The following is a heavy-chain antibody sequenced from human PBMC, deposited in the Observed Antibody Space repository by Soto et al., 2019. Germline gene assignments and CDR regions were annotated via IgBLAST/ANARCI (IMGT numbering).Heavy chain of an antibody. CDR3: ARSAITIFGVVRECWFDP. D-gene: IGHD3-3*01. CDR2: IYYSGST. CDR1: GGSISSYY. V-gene: IGHV4-59*01. J-gene: IGHJ5*02. Sequence: PSETLSLTCTVSGGSISSYYWSWIRQPPGKGLEWIGYIYYSGSTNYNPSLKSRVTISVDTSKNQFSLKLSSVTAADTAVYYCARSAITIFGVVRECWFDPRGQGTLVTVSS.